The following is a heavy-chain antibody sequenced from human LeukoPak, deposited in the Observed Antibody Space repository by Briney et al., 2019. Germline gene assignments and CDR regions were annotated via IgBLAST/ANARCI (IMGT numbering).Heavy chain of an antibody. V-gene: IGHV3-48*01. CDR3: AREVSSSSGAGD. D-gene: IGHD6-6*01. Sequence: GGSLRLSCAASGFTFSSYSMNWVRQAPGKGLEWVSYISSSSSSTIYYADSVKGRFTISRDNAKNSLYLQMNSLRAEDTAVYYCAREVSSSSGAGDWGQGTLVTVSS. J-gene: IGHJ4*02. CDR2: ISSSSSSTI. CDR1: GFTFSSYS.